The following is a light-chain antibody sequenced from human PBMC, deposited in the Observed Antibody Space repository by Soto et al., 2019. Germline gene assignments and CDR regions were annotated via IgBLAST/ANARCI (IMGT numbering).Light chain of an antibody. Sequence: EFVLTQSPGTLSLSPGERATLSCWSSQTVRNNYLAWYQQKPGQAPRLLIYDASSRATGIPDRFSGGGSGTDVRVSCSKIVHEDFAVYYDQQYGSALRFGGGTKVDIK. V-gene: IGKV3-20*01. CDR1: QTVRNNY. CDR3: QQYGSALR. CDR2: DAS. J-gene: IGKJ4*01.